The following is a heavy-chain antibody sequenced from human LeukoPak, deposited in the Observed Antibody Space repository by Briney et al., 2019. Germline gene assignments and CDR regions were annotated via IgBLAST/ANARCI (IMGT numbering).Heavy chain of an antibody. Sequence: TGGSLRLSCAASGFTFSSYSMNWVRQAPGKGLEWVSSISSSSSYIYYADSVKGRFTISRDDAKNSLYLQMNSLRAEDTAVYYCAIKGAVAGHQNYFDYWGQGTLVTVSS. CDR1: GFTFSSYS. J-gene: IGHJ4*02. D-gene: IGHD6-19*01. CDR3: AIKGAVAGHQNYFDY. V-gene: IGHV3-21*04. CDR2: ISSSSSYI.